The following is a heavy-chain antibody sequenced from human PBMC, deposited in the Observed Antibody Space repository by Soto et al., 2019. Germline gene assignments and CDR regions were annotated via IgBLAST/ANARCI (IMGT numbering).Heavy chain of an antibody. CDR1: GYTFTSYA. CDR2: INAGNGNT. D-gene: IGHD2-15*01. Sequence: QVQLVQSGAEVKKPGASVKVSCKASGYTFTSYAMHWVRQAPGQRLEWMGWINAGNGNTKYSQKFQGRVIITRDTSASTAYMELSSLRSEDTAVYYCARRGVLVYYYYGMDVWGQGTTVTVSS. CDR3: ARRGVLVYYYYGMDV. V-gene: IGHV1-3*01. J-gene: IGHJ6*02.